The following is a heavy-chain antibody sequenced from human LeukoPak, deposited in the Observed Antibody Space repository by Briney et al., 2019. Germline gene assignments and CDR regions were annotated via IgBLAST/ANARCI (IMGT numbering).Heavy chain of an antibody. CDR2: ILPILGIA. CDR1: GGTFSSYT. CDR3: ARDVATLYYFDY. Sequence: ASVKFSCKASGGTFSSYTITWVRQAPGQGLEWMGRILPILGIANYAQKFQGRVTITADKSTSTAYMELSSLRSEDTAVYYCARDVATLYYFDYWGQGTLVTVSS. J-gene: IGHJ4*02. D-gene: IGHD6-6*01. V-gene: IGHV1-69*04.